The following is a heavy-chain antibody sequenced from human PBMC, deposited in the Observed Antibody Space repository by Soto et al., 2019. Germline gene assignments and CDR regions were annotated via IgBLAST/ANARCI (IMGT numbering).Heavy chain of an antibody. V-gene: IGHV4-34*01. CDR1: VGSFSGYY. CDR2: INHSGST. J-gene: IGHJ4*02. D-gene: IGHD4-17*01. Sequence: QVQLQQWGAGLLKPSETLSLTCAVYVGSFSGYYWSWIRQPPGKGLEWIGEINHSGSTNYNPSLKSRVTISVDTSKNQFSLKLSSVTAADTAVYYCARVEYGAVGYWGQGTLVTVSS. CDR3: ARVEYGAVGY.